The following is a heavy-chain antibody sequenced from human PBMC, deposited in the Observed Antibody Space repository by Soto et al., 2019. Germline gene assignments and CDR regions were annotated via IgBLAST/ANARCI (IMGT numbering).Heavy chain of an antibody. CDR1: GFSLSTSGVG. D-gene: IGHD5-18*01. CDR3: AHLPWKQLWPRAPVVY. V-gene: IGHV2-5*02. CDR2: IYWDDDK. Sequence: QITLKESGPTLVKPTQTLTLTCTCSGFSLSTSGVGVGWIRQPPGKALEWLGIIYWDDDKRYSPSLKSRVTITKDTFKNQLVLTMTNMDPVDTATYYCAHLPWKQLWPRAPVVYWGQGTPVTVSS. J-gene: IGHJ4*02.